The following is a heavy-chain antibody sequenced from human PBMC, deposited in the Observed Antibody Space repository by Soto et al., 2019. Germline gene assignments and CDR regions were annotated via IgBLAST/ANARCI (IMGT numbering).Heavy chain of an antibody. CDR2: IDPSDAYT. V-gene: IGHV5-10-1*01. CDR1: GYSFSSYW. CDR3: ARLGFPGAIYFDS. J-gene: IGHJ4*02. Sequence: GESLKISCKGFGYSFSSYWISWVRQMPGKGLEWMGRIDPSDAYTNYSPSFQGHVTISTDKSISTAYLQWSSLRASDTAMYYCARLGFPGAIYFDSWGLGTLVTVSS.